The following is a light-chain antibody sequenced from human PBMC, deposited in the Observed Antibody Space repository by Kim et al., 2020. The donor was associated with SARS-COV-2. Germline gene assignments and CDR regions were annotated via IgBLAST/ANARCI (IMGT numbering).Light chain of an antibody. CDR1: ELGDKY. CDR2: QDD. Sequence: SYELTQPPSVSVSPGQTASITCSGDELGDKYTCWYQQKPGQSPVLVIYQDDKRPSGIPERFSGSNSGNAATLTISGTQAMDEADYYCQAWDSSTVGFGTGTKVTVL. CDR3: QAWDSSTVG. V-gene: IGLV3-1*01. J-gene: IGLJ1*01.